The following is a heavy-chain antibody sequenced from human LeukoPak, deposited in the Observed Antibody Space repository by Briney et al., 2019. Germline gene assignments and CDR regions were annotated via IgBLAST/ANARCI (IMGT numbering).Heavy chain of an antibody. V-gene: IGHV3-21*01. Sequence: GGSLRLSCAASGFTFSSCGFNWVRQAPGKGLEWVSSIGTTGTDRYYADSVRGRFTISRDNAKNSMYLQMDSLRDEDTAVYYCATETIGRHYDYWGQGTLLTVSS. D-gene: IGHD1-14*01. CDR2: IGTTGTDR. CDR1: GFTFSSCG. CDR3: ATETIGRHYDY. J-gene: IGHJ4*02.